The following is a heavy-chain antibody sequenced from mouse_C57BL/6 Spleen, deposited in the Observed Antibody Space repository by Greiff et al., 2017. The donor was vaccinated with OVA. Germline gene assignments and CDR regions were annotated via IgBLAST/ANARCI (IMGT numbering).Heavy chain of an antibody. J-gene: IGHJ2*01. V-gene: IGHV1-82*01. CDR2: IYPGDGDT. D-gene: IGHD2-3*01. CDR1: GYAFSSSW. Sequence: QVQLKESGPELVKPGASVKISCKASGYAFSSSWMNWVKQRPGKGLEWIGRIYPGDGDTNYNGKFKGKATLTADKSSSTAYMQLSSLTSEDSAVYFCADGGYYFDYWGQGTTLTVSS. CDR3: ADGGYYFDY.